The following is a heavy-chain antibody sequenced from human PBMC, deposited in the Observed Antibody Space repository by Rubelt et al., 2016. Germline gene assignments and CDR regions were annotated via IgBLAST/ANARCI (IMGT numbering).Heavy chain of an antibody. CDR3: ASPEGATLGAAFDI. D-gene: IGHD1-26*01. Sequence: QLQLQESGPGLVKPSETLSLTCTVSGGSISSSSYYWGWIRQPPGKGLEWIGSIYYSWSTYYNPSLRSRVTISVDTSKNQFSLKLSSVTAADTAVYYCASPEGATLGAAFDIWGQGTMVTLSS. CDR1: GGSISSSSYY. CDR2: IYYSWST. V-gene: IGHV4-39*01. J-gene: IGHJ3*02.